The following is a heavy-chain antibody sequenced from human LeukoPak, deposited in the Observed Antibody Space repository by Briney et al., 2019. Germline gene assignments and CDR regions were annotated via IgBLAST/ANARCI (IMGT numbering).Heavy chain of an antibody. V-gene: IGHV3-15*01. CDR3: TTDGSPLLWFGELLYPSFDY. CDR1: GFTFSNAW. Sequence: GGSLRLSCAASGFTFSNAWMSWVRQAPGKGLEWVGRIKSKTDGGTTDYAAPVKGRFTISRDDSKNTLYLQMNSLKTEDTAVYYCTTDGSPLLWFGELLYPSFDYWGQGTLVTVPS. D-gene: IGHD3-10*01. J-gene: IGHJ4*02. CDR2: IKSKTDGGTT.